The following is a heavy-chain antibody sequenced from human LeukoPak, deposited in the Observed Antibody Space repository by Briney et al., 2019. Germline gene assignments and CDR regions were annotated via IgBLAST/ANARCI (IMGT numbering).Heavy chain of an antibody. CDR3: ARDTGYCSGGSCYHNYFDY. V-gene: IGHV4-61*01. D-gene: IGHD2-15*01. J-gene: IGHJ4*02. CDR1: GGAVSSGSYY. CDR2: VYYTGNT. Sequence: SETLSLTCTVSGGAVSSGSYYWSWIRQPPGTGLEWIGYVYYTGNTNFNPSLKSRVTISVDTSKNQFSLRLTSVTAADTAVYYCARDTGYCSGGSCYHNYFDYWGQGILVTVSS.